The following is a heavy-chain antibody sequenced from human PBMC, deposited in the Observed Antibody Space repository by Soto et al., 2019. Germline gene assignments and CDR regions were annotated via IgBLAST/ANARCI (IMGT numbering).Heavy chain of an antibody. J-gene: IGHJ6*02. CDR3: ARDDCSSTSCYGSGHYYYSMHV. CDR1: GGTFSSYA. V-gene: IGHV1-69*01. Sequence: QVQLVQSGAEVKKPVSSVKVSCKSSGGTFSSYAISWVRQAPGQGLEWIGGIIPFFGTANYARKFQGRVTITADESTSKGYMELSSLRSEDTAVYYCARDDCSSTSCYGSGHYYYSMHVWGQGTTVTVSS. CDR2: IIPFFGTA. D-gene: IGHD2-2*01.